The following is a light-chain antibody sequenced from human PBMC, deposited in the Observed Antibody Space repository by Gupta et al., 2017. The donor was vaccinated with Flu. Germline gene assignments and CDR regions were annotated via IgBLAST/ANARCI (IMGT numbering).Light chain of an antibody. CDR3: GTWDSSLSANWV. CDR1: SSNIGNNY. Sequence: QSVFTQPPSVSAAPGQKVTISCSGSSSNIGNNYVSWYQQLPGTAPKLLIYENNKRPSGIPDRFSGSKPGTSATLGITGLQTGDEADYYCGTWDSSLSANWVFGGGTKLTVL. CDR2: ENN. J-gene: IGLJ3*02. V-gene: IGLV1-51*02.